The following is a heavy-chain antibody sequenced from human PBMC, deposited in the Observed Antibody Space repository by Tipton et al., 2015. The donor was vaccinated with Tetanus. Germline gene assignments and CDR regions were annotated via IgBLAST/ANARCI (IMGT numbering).Heavy chain of an antibody. V-gene: IGHV4-31*03. CDR2: IYYSGST. D-gene: IGHD1-1*01. J-gene: IGHJ6*02. CDR1: GGSISSSPYF. CDR3: ARGHRHDPKTFYGMDR. Sequence: TLSLTCTVSGGSISSSPYFWNWFRQYPGKGLEWIGYIYYSGSTHYNPSLKSRLVMSVDLSKNQFFLNLSSVTAADTAVYYCARGHRHDPKTFYGMDRWGQGTTVIVSS.